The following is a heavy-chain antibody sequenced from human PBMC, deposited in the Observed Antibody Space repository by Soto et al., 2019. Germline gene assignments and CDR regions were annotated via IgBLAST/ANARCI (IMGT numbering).Heavy chain of an antibody. CDR2: TYYRSKGYN. CDR3: ARDRVAAAGTYYHDSSGSSCYYGLGV. Sequence: TLSLTYAISGDSVSSNSAAWNWIRQSPSRGLEWLGRTYYRSKGYNDYAVSVKSRITINPDTSKNQFSLQLNSVTPEDTAVYYCARDRVAAAGTYYHDSSGSSCYYGLGVWGKVTTVTLSS. J-gene: IGHJ6*04. CDR1: GDSVSSNSAA. D-gene: IGHD3-22*01. V-gene: IGHV6-1*01.